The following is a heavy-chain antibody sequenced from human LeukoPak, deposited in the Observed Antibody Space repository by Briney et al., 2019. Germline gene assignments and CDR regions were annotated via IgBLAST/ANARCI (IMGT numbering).Heavy chain of an antibody. D-gene: IGHD3-22*01. Sequence: RGGSLRLSCAASGFTFSSYAMSWVRQAPGKGLEWVSAISGSGGSTYYADSVKGRFTISRDNSKNTLYLQMNSLRAEDTAVYYCAKLHYYDSSGYPYDAFDIWGQGTMVTVSS. CDR1: GFTFSSYA. CDR2: ISGSGGST. J-gene: IGHJ3*02. V-gene: IGHV3-23*01. CDR3: AKLHYYDSSGYPYDAFDI.